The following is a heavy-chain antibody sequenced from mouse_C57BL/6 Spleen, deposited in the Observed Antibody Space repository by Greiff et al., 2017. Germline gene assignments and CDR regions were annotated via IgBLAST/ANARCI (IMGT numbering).Heavy chain of an antibody. V-gene: IGHV7-3*01. CDR2: IRNKANGYTT. J-gene: IGHJ1*03. CDR3: ARSGSSYWYFDV. CDR1: GFTFTDYY. D-gene: IGHD1-1*01. Sequence: VQLKESGGGLVQPGGSLSLSCAASGFTFTDYYMSWVRQPPGKALEWLGFIRNKANGYTTEYSASVKGRFTISRDNSQSILYLQMNALRAEDSATYYCARSGSSYWYFDVWGTGTTVTVSS.